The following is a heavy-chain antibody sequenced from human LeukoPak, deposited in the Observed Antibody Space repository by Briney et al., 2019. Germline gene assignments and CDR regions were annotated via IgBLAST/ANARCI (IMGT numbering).Heavy chain of an antibody. CDR1: GYTFTSYY. V-gene: IGHV1-46*01. D-gene: IGHD4-11*01. CDR3: ARVGVSNYPYNWFDP. CDR2: INPSGGST. J-gene: IGHJ5*02. Sequence: ASVKVSCKASGYTFTSYYMHWVRQAPGQGLEWMGIINPSGGSTSYAQKFQGRVTMTRDTSTSTAYMELSSLRSEDTAVYYCARVGVSNYPYNWFDPWGQGTLVTVSS.